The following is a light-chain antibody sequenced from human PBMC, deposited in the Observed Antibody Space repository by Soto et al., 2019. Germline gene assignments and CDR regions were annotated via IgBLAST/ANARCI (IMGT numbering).Light chain of an antibody. CDR2: GAS. CDR1: QSVRSN. Sequence: EIVRTQSPATLSVSPGEGATLSCRASQSVRSNLAWYQQKPGQAPRLLIYGASTRVTGIPARFSGSGSGTEFTLTISSLQSEDFAVYYCQQYNISPPDTFGQGTKLEIK. CDR3: QQYNISPPDT. J-gene: IGKJ2*01. V-gene: IGKV3-15*01.